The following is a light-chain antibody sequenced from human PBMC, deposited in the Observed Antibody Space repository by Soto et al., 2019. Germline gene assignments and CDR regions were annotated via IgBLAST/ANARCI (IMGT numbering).Light chain of an antibody. CDR1: QSIHIW. Sequence: DIQMTQSPSTLSASVGDRVTITCRASQSIHIWLAWYQQKPGKAPQLLISDASNLESGVPSRFSGSGSGTEFSLTINSLQPDDFATYYCQQYNSYSRPFGQGTKVDI. J-gene: IGKJ1*01. V-gene: IGKV1-5*01. CDR2: DAS. CDR3: QQYNSYSRP.